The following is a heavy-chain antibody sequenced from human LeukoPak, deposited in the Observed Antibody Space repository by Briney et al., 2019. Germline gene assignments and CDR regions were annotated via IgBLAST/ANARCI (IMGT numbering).Heavy chain of an antibody. Sequence: PSETLSLTCSVSGGSISGYYWSWIRQPPGKGLEWIGYIYYTGNTNYNPSLKSRVTISVDTSKNQFSLKLSSVTAADTAVYYCARQGYCTNGVCYAIFDYWGQGTLVTVSS. D-gene: IGHD2-8*01. V-gene: IGHV4-59*01. CDR3: ARQGYCTNGVCYAIFDY. CDR1: GGSISGYY. J-gene: IGHJ4*02. CDR2: IYYTGNT.